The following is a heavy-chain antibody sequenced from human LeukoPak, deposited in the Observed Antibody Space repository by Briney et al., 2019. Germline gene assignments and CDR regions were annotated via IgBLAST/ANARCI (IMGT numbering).Heavy chain of an antibody. D-gene: IGHD3-10*01. V-gene: IGHV3-30*02. CDR2: IRSDGSNK. CDR1: GFTFSSYG. J-gene: IGHJ4*02. CDR3: AKDGQRRMCITMVRGVRVKPYYFDY. Sequence: QAGGSLRLSCAPSGFTFSSYGMHWVRQAPGKGLEGVAFIRSDGSNKYYADSVKGRFTISRDNSKNTLYLQMNSLRAEDTAVYYCAKDGQRRMCITMVRGVRVKPYYFDYGGQGTLVSVSS.